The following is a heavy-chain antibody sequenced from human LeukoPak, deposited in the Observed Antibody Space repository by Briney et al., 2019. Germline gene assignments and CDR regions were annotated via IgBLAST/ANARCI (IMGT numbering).Heavy chain of an antibody. CDR1: GYSFTSYW. CDR2: IYPGDSDT. CDR3: ARQRRYCSSTSCSTVFDP. D-gene: IGHD2-2*02. V-gene: IGHV5-51*01. Sequence: GESLKISCKGSGYSFTSYWIGWVRQMPGKGLEWMGIIYPGDSDTRYSPSFQGQVTISADKSISTAYLQWSSLKASDTAMYYCARQRRYCSSTSCSTVFDPWGQGTLVTVSS. J-gene: IGHJ5*02.